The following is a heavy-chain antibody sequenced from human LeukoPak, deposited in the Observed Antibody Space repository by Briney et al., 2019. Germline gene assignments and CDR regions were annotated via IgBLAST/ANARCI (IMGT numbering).Heavy chain of an antibody. Sequence: GGSVKVSCKASGYTFTSYGISWVRQAPGQGLAWVGWISADNGNTNYAQKLQGRVPMTTDTSKSTAYMELRSLRSDDTAVYYCARDGRTNIVVVPAAMFDYWGQGTLVTVPS. V-gene: IGHV1-18*04. CDR2: ISADNGNT. D-gene: IGHD2-2*01. J-gene: IGHJ4*02. CDR1: GYTFTSYG. CDR3: ARDGRTNIVVVPAAMFDY.